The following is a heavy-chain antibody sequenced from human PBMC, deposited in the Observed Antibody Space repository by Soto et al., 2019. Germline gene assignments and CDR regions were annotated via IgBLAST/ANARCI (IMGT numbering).Heavy chain of an antibody. Sequence: QVQLVQSGAEVKKPGASVKVSCKASGYTFTAYYMHWLRQAPGQGLEWMGWINPNSGGTNYAQRLQGRVTVTNDASISTASMELSSLGSDDTAVYYCARGDFDRSGNYNAGWFAPWGQGTLVTVSS. CDR2: INPNSGGT. J-gene: IGHJ5*02. CDR1: GYTFTAYY. V-gene: IGHV1-2*02. D-gene: IGHD3-22*01. CDR3: ARGDFDRSGNYNAGWFAP.